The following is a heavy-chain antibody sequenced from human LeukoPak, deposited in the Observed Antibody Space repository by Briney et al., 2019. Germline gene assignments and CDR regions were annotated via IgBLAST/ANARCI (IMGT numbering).Heavy chain of an antibody. V-gene: IGHV1-2*04. CDR3: AREDGPSSGWYFGFRWFDP. CDR2: INPNSGGT. D-gene: IGHD6-19*01. CDR1: GYTFTGYY. Sequence: SVKVSCKASGYTFTGYYMHWVRQAPGQGLEWMGRINPNSGGTNYAQKFQGWVTMTRDTSISTAYMELSRLRSDDTAVYYCAREDGPSSGWYFGFRWFDPWGQGTLVTVSS. J-gene: IGHJ5*02.